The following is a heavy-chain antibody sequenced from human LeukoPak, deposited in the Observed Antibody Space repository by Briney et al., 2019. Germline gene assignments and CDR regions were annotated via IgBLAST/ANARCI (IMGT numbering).Heavy chain of an antibody. Sequence: SETLSLTCTVSGGSISSYYWSWIRQPVGKGLEWIGRIYTSGSTNYNPSLKSRVTMSVDTSKNQFSLKLSSVTAADTAVYYCARDGRSSSYNWFDPWGQGTLVTVSS. D-gene: IGHD6-6*01. J-gene: IGHJ5*02. CDR1: GGSISSYY. V-gene: IGHV4-4*07. CDR3: ARDGRSSSYNWFDP. CDR2: IYTSGST.